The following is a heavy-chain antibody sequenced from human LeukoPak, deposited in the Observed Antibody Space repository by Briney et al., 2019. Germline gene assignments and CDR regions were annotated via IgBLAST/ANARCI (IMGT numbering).Heavy chain of an antibody. CDR3: ARQVGQMWFDP. CDR2: IHYSGST. D-gene: IGHD1-26*01. V-gene: IGHV4-59*08. J-gene: IGHJ5*02. Sequence: SETLSPICNVSGGSISPYYWSWIRQPPGKGLEWIGYIHYSGSTIYNPSLKSRVTMSVDTSRNQFSLKLTSVIAADTAVYYCARQVGQMWFDPWGQGTLVTVSS. CDR1: GGSISPYY.